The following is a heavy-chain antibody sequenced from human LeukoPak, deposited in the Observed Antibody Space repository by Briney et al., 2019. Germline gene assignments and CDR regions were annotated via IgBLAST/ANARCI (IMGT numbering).Heavy chain of an antibody. Sequence: PSETLSLTCTVSGGSINSYYWSWLRQPAGKGLEWIGRIYTTGSTNYNPSLKSRVTISVDKSKNQFSLKLSSVTAADTAVYYCAREKEYANFDYWGQGTLVTVSS. CDR1: GGSINSYY. D-gene: IGHD2-8*01. CDR3: AREKEYANFDY. V-gene: IGHV4-4*07. CDR2: IYTTGST. J-gene: IGHJ4*02.